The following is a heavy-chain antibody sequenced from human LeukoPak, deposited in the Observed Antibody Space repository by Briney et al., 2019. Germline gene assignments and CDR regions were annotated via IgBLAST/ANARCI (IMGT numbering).Heavy chain of an antibody. CDR1: GYTFTGYY. J-gene: IGHJ4*02. CDR3: ARVPQGYSSGWYWRTISVFDY. V-gene: IGHV1-2*02. D-gene: IGHD6-19*01. CDR2: INPNSGGT. Sequence: ASVKVSCKASGYTFTGYYMHWVRQAPGQGLEWMGWINPNSGGTNYAQKFQGRVTMTRDTSISTAYMELSSLRSEDTAVYYCARVPQGYSSGWYWRTISVFDYWGQGTLVTVSS.